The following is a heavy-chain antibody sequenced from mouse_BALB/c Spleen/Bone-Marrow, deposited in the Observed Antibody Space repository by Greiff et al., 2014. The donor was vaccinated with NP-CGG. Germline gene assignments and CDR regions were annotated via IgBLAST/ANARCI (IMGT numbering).Heavy chain of an antibody. V-gene: IGHV2-6-7*01. J-gene: IGHJ2*01. CDR1: GFSFTDYG. Sequence: VQLVESGPGLVAPSQSLSITCTVSGFSFTDYGVNWVRQPPGKNLEWLGMIWGDGSTDYNSALKSRLSISKDNSQSQVFLKMNSLETDDTARYYCARDLYYYGFDYWGQGTTLTVSS. D-gene: IGHD1-1*01. CDR2: IWGDGST. CDR3: ARDLYYYGFDY.